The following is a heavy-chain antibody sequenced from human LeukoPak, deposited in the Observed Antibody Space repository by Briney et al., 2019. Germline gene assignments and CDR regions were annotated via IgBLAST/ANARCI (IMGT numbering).Heavy chain of an antibody. J-gene: IGHJ4*02. V-gene: IGHV4-61*01. D-gene: IGHD3-9*01. CDR2: IYNSGSK. CDR1: GGSISTSSYY. Sequence: SETLSLTCTVSGGSISTSSYYWRWIRQPPGTGLEWIGYIYNSGSKNYNPSLKSRVTISVDTSKNQFSLKLSSVTAADTAVYFCARGNYDILTGYYNGVDYWGQGTLVTVSS. CDR3: ARGNYDILTGYYNGVDY.